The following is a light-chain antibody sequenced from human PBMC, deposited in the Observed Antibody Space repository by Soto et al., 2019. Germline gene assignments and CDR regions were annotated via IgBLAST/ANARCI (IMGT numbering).Light chain of an antibody. V-gene: IGKV1-39*01. CDR3: QQTDSSPYT. J-gene: IGKJ2*01. Sequence: DIQMTQSPSTLSASVGDSVTITCRASQKISTYLSWFKQRPGRAPDLLIFAASILHIGVPSRFSGSGSATHFTLTITGLQPEDFATYYCQQTDSSPYTFGQGTKLEI. CDR2: AAS. CDR1: QKISTY.